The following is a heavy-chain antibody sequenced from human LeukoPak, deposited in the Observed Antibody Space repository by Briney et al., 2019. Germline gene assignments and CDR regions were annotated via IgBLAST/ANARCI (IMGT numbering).Heavy chain of an antibody. Sequence: ASVKVSCKASGYTFTGYYMHWVRQAPGQGLEWMGRINPKSGGTNYAQKFQGRVTMTRDTSISTAYMELSRLRSDDTAVYYCAMGGYSYGRLFDYWGQGTLVTVSS. CDR2: INPKSGGT. D-gene: IGHD5-18*01. CDR3: AMGGYSYGRLFDY. CDR1: GYTFTGYY. V-gene: IGHV1-2*06. J-gene: IGHJ4*02.